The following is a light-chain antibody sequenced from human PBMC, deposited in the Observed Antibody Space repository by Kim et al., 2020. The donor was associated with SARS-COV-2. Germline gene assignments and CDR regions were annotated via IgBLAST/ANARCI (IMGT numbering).Light chain of an antibody. CDR2: SND. V-gene: IGLV1-44*01. CDR3: AAWDDRLKGVV. CDR1: GSNIGDNT. J-gene: IGLJ2*01. Sequence: GQTVTISCSGSGSNIGDNTVNWYQQLPGTAPKVLIYSNDQRPSGVPDRISGSKSGTSASLAISGLQSEDEADYYCAAWDDRLKGVVFGGGTQLTVL.